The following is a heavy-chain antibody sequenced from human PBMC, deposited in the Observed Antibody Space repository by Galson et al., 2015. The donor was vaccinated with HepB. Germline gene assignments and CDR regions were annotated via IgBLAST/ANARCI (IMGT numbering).Heavy chain of an antibody. V-gene: IGHV3-23*01. Sequence: SLRLSCAASGFTFSSYAMSWVRQAPGKGLEWVSAISGSGGSTYYADSVKGRFTISRDNSKNTLYLQMNSLRAEDTAVYYCAKEKVVPAAIRLFRDAFDIWGQGTMVTVSS. J-gene: IGHJ3*02. D-gene: IGHD2-2*02. CDR3: AKEKVVPAAIRLFRDAFDI. CDR1: GFTFSSYA. CDR2: ISGSGGST.